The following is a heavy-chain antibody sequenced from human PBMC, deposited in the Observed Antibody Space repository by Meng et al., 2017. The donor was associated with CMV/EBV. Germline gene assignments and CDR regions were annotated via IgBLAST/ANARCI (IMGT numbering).Heavy chain of an antibody. Sequence: GGSLRLSCAASGFTFSSYSMNWVRQAPGKGLEWVSSISSSSSYIYYADSVKGRFTISRDNAKNSLYLQMNSLRAEDTAVYYCARSYCGSGTFDYWGQRTLVTVSS. V-gene: IGHV3-21*01. D-gene: IGHD3-10*01. CDR2: ISSSSSYI. CDR3: ARSYCGSGTFDY. CDR1: GFTFSSYS. J-gene: IGHJ4*02.